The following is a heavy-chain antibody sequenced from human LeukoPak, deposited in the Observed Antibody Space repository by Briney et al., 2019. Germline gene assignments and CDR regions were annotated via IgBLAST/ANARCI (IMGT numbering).Heavy chain of an antibody. CDR1: GGSFSGYY. V-gene: IGHV4-34*01. CDR2: INHSGST. J-gene: IGHJ4*02. CDR3: ARSISGWYRG. D-gene: IGHD6-19*01. Sequence: PSETLSLTCAVYGGSFSGYYWSWIRQPPGEGLEWIGEINHSGSTNYNPSLKSRVTISVDTSKNQFSLKLSSVTAADTAVYYCARSISGWYRGWGQGTLVTVSS.